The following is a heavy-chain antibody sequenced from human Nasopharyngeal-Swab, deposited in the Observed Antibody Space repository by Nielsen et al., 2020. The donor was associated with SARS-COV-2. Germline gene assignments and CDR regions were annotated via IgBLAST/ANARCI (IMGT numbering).Heavy chain of an antibody. V-gene: IGHV3-21*01. Sequence: GGSLRLSCAASGFTFSLFTMSWVRQTPGKGLECVASISSSSANIHYGDSVKGRFTISRDNAKKSLYLQMNSLTDEDTAVYYCASRRHWGQGTLDTVSS. CDR2: ISSSSANI. CDR1: GFTFSLFT. CDR3: ASRRH. J-gene: IGHJ4*02.